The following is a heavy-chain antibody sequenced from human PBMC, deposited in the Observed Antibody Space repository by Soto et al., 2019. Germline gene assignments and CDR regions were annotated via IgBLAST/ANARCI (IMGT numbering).Heavy chain of an antibody. CDR3: ARDGALTGDAFDI. V-gene: IGHV4-30-2*01. CDR1: GGSSSSGGYS. J-gene: IGHJ3*02. Sequence: QLQLQESGSGLVKPSQTLSLTCAVSGGSSSSGGYSWSWIRQPPGKGLEWIGYIYHSGSTYYNPSLKRLVTISVDRSKNQFSLKLSSVTAADTAVYYCARDGALTGDAFDIWGQGTMVTVSS. D-gene: IGHD7-27*01. CDR2: IYHSGST.